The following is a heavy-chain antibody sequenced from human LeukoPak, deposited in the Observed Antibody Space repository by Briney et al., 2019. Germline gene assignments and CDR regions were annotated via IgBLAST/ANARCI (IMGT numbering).Heavy chain of an antibody. J-gene: IGHJ4*02. D-gene: IGHD4-17*01. Sequence: GTSVKVSCKASGYSFSSHGISWVRQAPGQGLEWMGWISIYSGNTNCAQKFQGRVTMTTDTSTTTVYMEVRSLRFDDAAVYYCSRSVDYALDYWGQGTLVTVSS. CDR1: GYSFSSHG. CDR2: ISIYSGNT. V-gene: IGHV1-18*01. CDR3: SRSVDYALDY.